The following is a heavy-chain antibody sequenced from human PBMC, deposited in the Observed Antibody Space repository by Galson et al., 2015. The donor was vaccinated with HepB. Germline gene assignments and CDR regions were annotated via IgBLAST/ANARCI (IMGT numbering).Heavy chain of an antibody. Sequence: SLRLSCAASGFTFSTCGMHWVRQAPGKGLEWVAVISYDGSNKYYADSVKGRFTISRDNSKNTLYLQMNSLRAEDTAVYYCAKDREVYWAYSSGWFDYWDQGTLVTVSS. CDR2: ISYDGSNK. CDR1: GFTFSTCG. CDR3: AKDREVYWAYSSGWFDY. D-gene: IGHD6-19*01. J-gene: IGHJ4*02. V-gene: IGHV3-30*18.